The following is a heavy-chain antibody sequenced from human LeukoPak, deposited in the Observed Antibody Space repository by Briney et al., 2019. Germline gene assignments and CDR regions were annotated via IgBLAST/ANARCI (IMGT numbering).Heavy chain of an antibody. CDR3: ARDIPTGTRFDP. CDR1: GGSISSGGYY. CDR2: IYYSGST. J-gene: IGHJ5*02. D-gene: IGHD1-7*01. Sequence: SETLSLTCTVSGGSISSGGYYWSWIRQHPGKGLEWIGYIYYSGSTYYNPSLKSRVTISVDTSKNQFSLKLSSVTAADTAVYYCARDIPTGTRFDPWGRGTLVTVSS. V-gene: IGHV4-31*03.